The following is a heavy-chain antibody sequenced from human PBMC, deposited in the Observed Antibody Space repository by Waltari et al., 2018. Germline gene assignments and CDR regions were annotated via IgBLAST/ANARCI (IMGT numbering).Heavy chain of an antibody. Sequence: QLQLQESGPGLVKPSGTLPLSRAVSGDPMSGTYWWSWVRQSPQKGLEWIGRVHGSGRSNYSPSFASRVTVSLDTSNNQFSLKVTAATAADTAVYYCARDRGRGLYLDTWGPGTLVTVSP. V-gene: IGHV4-4*02. D-gene: IGHD2-15*01. CDR1: GDPMSGTYW. J-gene: IGHJ5*02. CDR2: VHGSGRS. CDR3: ARDRGRGLYLDT.